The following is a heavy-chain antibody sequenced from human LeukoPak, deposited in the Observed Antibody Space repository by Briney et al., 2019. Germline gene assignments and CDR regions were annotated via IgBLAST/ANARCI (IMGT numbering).Heavy chain of an antibody. V-gene: IGHV4-59*08. J-gene: IGHJ4*02. D-gene: IGHD3-9*01. CDR3: ARGRELRYFDWLLYPFDY. CDR1: GDSITSHY. Sequence: SETLSLTCNVSGDSITSHYWNWIRQPPGKGLERIGYIYYTGIIKYNPSLTSRVSMSVDTSKNQFSLKLSSVTAADTAVYYCARGRELRYFDWLLYPFDYWGQGTLVTVSS. CDR2: IYYTGII.